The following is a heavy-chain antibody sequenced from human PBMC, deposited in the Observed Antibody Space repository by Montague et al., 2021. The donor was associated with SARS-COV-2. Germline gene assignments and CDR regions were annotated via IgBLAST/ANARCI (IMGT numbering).Heavy chain of an antibody. Sequence: SETLSLTCAVYGGSFSAYYWSWIRQPPGKGLEWIGEINHSGSTNYNPSLKSRVTISVDTSKNPFSLKLSSVTAADTAVYYCARTDYISSWFGAKKWFDPWGQGTLVTVSS. CDR2: INHSGST. CDR1: GGSFSAYY. D-gene: IGHD6-13*01. V-gene: IGHV4-34*01. J-gene: IGHJ5*02. CDR3: ARTDYISSWFGAKKWFDP.